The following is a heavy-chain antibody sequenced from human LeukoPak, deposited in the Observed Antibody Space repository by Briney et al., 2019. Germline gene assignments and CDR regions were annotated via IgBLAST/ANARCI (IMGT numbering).Heavy chain of an antibody. CDR3: AKDWLQWPIFYFDY. CDR1: GFTFSSYG. Sequence: GGSLRLSCAASGFTFSSYGMHWVRQAPGKGLEWVAVISYDGSNKYYADSVKGRFTISRDNSKNTLYLQMHSLRAEDTAVYYCAKDWLQWPIFYFDYWGQGTLVTVSS. J-gene: IGHJ4*02. CDR2: ISYDGSNK. D-gene: IGHD6-19*01. V-gene: IGHV3-30*18.